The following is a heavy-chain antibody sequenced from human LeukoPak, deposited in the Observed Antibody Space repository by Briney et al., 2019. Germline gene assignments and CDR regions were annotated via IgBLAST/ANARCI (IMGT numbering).Heavy chain of an antibody. CDR2: ISAYNGNT. J-gene: IGHJ5*02. Sequence: ASVKVSCKASGYTFTSYGISWVRQAPGQGLEWMGWISAYNGNTNYAQKLQGRVTMTTDTSTSTAYMELRSLRSDDTAVYYRARAKRHYYDSSGYDEPWGQGTLVTVSS. CDR3: ARAKRHYYDSSGYDEP. V-gene: IGHV1-18*01. CDR1: GYTFTSYG. D-gene: IGHD3-22*01.